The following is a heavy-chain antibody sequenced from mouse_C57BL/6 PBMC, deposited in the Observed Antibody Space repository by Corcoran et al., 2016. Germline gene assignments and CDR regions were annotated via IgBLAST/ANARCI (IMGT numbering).Heavy chain of an antibody. CDR1: GYSITSGYY. V-gene: IGHV3-6*01. CDR2: ISYDGSN. CDR3: ASGDGYSSWFAY. D-gene: IGHD2-3*01. J-gene: IGHJ3*01. Sequence: DVQLQESGPGLVKPSQSLSLTCSVTGYSITSGYYWNWIRQFPGNKLEWKGYISYDGSNNYNPSLKNRISITRDTSKNQFFLKLNSVTTEDTATYYCASGDGYSSWFAYWGQGTLVTVSA.